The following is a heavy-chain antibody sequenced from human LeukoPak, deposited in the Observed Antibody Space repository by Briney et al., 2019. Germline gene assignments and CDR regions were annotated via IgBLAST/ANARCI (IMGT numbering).Heavy chain of an antibody. CDR3: ARLKDDILTGYFDY. CDR1: GYTFTIYY. V-gene: IGHV1-3*03. Sequence: ASVKVSCKASGYTFTIYYIHWVRQAPGQRLEWMGWINAGNGNTKYSQEFQGRVTITRDTSASTAYMELSSLRSEDMAVYYCARLKDDILTGYFDYWGQGTLVTVSS. D-gene: IGHD3-9*01. J-gene: IGHJ4*02. CDR2: INAGNGNT.